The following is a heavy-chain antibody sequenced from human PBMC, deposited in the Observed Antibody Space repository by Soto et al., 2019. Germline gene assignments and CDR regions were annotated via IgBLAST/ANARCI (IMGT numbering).Heavy chain of an antibody. J-gene: IGHJ3*02. Sequence: GGSLRLSCAVSGFTVSSNYMNWVRQAPGKGLEWVSFIYSGGNTYYADSVKGRFTISRDNSKNMLYLQMNRLRVEDTAVYYCAREVRVRGFAFDIWGQGTMVTVSS. D-gene: IGHD3-3*01. CDR2: IYSGGNT. V-gene: IGHV3-66*01. CDR3: AREVRVRGFAFDI. CDR1: GFTVSSNY.